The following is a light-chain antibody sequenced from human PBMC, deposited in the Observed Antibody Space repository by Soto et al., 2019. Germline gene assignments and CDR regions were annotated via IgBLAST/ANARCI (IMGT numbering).Light chain of an antibody. Sequence: QSVLTQPASVSGSPGQSITISCTGAPNYVGDNNKYVSWYQQHPGKAPKLMIYEVSNRPSGVSNRFSGSKSGNTASLTISGLQAEDEADYYCAAWDYSLSAYVFGTGTKVTVL. J-gene: IGLJ1*01. V-gene: IGLV2-14*01. CDR3: AAWDYSLSAYV. CDR1: PNYVGDNNKY. CDR2: EVS.